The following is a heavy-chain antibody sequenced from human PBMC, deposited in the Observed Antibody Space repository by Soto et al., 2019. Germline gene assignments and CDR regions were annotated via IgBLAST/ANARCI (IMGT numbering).Heavy chain of an antibody. CDR1: GGPIRSYY. D-gene: IGHD5-12*01. CDR2: IAYTGIT. CDR3: AREGFSGYEALDY. J-gene: IGHJ4*02. V-gene: IGHV4-59*01. Sequence: QVHLQESGPGLLKPSETLSLTCGVSGGPIRSYYLSWVRQAPGKGLEWIAYIAYTGITGYNPALRSRVTISGDTSQNLFSLKMTSVTAADTAVSFCAREGFSGYEALDYWGQGILVTVSS.